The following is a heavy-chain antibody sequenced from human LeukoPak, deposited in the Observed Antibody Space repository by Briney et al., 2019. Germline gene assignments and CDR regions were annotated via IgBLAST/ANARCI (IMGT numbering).Heavy chain of an antibody. CDR1: GGSISSAGYS. Sequence: SQTLSLTCAVSGGSISSAGYSWSWIRQPPGKGLEWIGYIYHSGSTYYNPSLKSRVTISVDRSKNQFSLKLSSVTAADTAVYYCARLVAATGNFDYWGQGTLVTVSS. CDR2: IYHSGST. CDR3: ARLVAATGNFDY. D-gene: IGHD6-13*01. J-gene: IGHJ4*02. V-gene: IGHV4-30-2*01.